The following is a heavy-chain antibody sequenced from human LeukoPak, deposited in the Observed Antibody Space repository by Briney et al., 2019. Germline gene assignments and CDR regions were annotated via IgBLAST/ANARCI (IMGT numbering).Heavy chain of an antibody. V-gene: IGHV3-48*03. CDR1: GFTFSSYG. D-gene: IGHD7-27*01. CDR2: ISSSGSTI. CDR3: ARDYTGGWNDY. Sequence: GGSLRLSCAASGFTFSSYGMNWVRQAPGKGLEWVSYISSSGSTIYYADSVKGRFTISRDNARNSLYLQMNNLRVEDTAIYYCARDYTGGWNDYWGQGTLVTVSS. J-gene: IGHJ4*02.